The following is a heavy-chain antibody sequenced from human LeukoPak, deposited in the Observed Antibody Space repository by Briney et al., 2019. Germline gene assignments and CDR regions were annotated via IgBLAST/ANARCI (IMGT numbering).Heavy chain of an antibody. CDR3: ATLWGSYLWGADSHY. CDR2: INPNSGDT. V-gene: IGHV1-2*02. CDR1: GYTFTSYH. D-gene: IGHD3-16*01. Sequence: GASVKVLFKASGYTFTSYHLHWVRQAPGQGLEWMGWINPNSGDTKYAQKFQGRVTMTRDTSISTPYMELSRLRSDDTAVYYCATLWGSYLWGADSHYWGQGTLVTVSS. J-gene: IGHJ4*02.